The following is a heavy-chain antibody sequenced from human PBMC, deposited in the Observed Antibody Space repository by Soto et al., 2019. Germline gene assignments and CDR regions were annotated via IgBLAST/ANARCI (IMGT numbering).Heavy chain of an antibody. CDR3: ARDLWGYCGADCYPLDV. CDR1: GGSISRGGYS. Sequence: SETLSLTCAVSGGSISRGGYSWSWIRQPPGKGLEWIGYIYHSGSTIYNPSLKSRVTISVDTSKNQFSLKLNSVTAADTAVYYCARDLWGYCGADCYPLDVWGQGTTVTVSS. CDR2: IYHSGST. D-gene: IGHD2-21*02. J-gene: IGHJ6*02. V-gene: IGHV4-30-2*01.